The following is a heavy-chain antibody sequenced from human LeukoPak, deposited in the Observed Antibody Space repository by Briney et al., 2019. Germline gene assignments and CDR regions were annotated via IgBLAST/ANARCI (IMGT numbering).Heavy chain of an antibody. Sequence: SETLSLTCTVSGGSISSYYWSWIRQPPGKGLEWIGYIYCSGSTNYNPSLKSRVTISVDTSKNQFSLKLSSVTAADTAVYYCARGPRGQVNHDAFDIWGQGTMVTVSS. J-gene: IGHJ3*02. D-gene: IGHD1-14*01. CDR3: ARGPRGQVNHDAFDI. CDR1: GGSISSYY. V-gene: IGHV4-59*01. CDR2: IYCSGST.